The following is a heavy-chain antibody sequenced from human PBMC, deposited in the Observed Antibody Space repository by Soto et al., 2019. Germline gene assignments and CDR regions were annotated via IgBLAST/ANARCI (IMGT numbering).Heavy chain of an antibody. J-gene: IGHJ4*02. Sequence: QVQLVESGGGVVQPGRSLRLSCAVSGFTVSTYGMHWVCQAPGKGLEWVAVISRDGGTKYYADSVKGRFTISRDNSRNTLFLEMNSLRGDDMAVYYCTGEVASGYWGQGTLVTVSS. CDR2: ISRDGGTK. CDR1: GFTVSTYG. CDR3: TGEVASGY. V-gene: IGHV3-30*03. D-gene: IGHD2-8*02.